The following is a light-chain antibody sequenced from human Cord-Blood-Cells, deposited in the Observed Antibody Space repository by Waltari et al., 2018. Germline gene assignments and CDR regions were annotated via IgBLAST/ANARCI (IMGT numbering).Light chain of an antibody. Sequence: DIQMTQSPSTLSASVGARVTITCRASQSLSSWLAWYQQKPGKAPKLLIYKASSLESGVPSRFSGSVSGTEFTLTISSLQPDDFATYYCQQYNSYSRTFGQGTKVEIK. V-gene: IGKV1-5*03. J-gene: IGKJ1*01. CDR2: KAS. CDR1: QSLSSW. CDR3: QQYNSYSRT.